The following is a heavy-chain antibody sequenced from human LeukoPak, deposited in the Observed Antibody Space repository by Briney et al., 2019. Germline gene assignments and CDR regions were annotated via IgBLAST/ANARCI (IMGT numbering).Heavy chain of an antibody. V-gene: IGHV7-4-1*02. Sequence: ASVKVSCKASGYTFTSYAMNWVRQAPGQGLEWMGWINTNTGNPTYAQGFTGRFVFSLDTSASTAYLQISSLKAEDTAVYYCARQSLGSSWYYFDYWGQGTLVIVSS. CDR2: INTNTGNP. CDR3: ARQSLGSSWYYFDY. CDR1: GYTFTSYA. D-gene: IGHD6-13*01. J-gene: IGHJ4*02.